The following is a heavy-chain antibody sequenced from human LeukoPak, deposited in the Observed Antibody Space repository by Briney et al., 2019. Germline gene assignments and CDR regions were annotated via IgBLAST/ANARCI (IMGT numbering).Heavy chain of an antibody. V-gene: IGHV1-69*05. Sequence: ASVKVSCKASGGTFSSYAISWVRQAPGQGLEWVGGIIPIFGTANYAQKFQGRVTITTDESTSTAYMELSSLRSEDTAVYYCARTDYGDYAPLRYWGQGTLVTVSS. CDR2: IIPIFGTA. J-gene: IGHJ4*02. CDR3: ARTDYGDYAPLRY. CDR1: GGTFSSYA. D-gene: IGHD4-17*01.